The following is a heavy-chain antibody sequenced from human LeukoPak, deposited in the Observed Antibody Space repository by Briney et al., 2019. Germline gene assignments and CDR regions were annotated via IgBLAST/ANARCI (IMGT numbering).Heavy chain of an antibody. CDR3: ARRYCSGGSCYSSFDY. CDR2: IYYSGST. CDR1: GRSIRRYY. D-gene: IGHD2-15*01. V-gene: IGHV4-59*08. J-gene: IGHJ4*02. Sequence: SETLSLTCSVSGRSIRRYYWRWIRQPPGKGLEWIGYIYYSGSTNYNPSLKSRVTISVDTSKNQFSLKLSSATAADTAVYYCARRYCSGGSCYSSFDYWGQGSLVTVSS.